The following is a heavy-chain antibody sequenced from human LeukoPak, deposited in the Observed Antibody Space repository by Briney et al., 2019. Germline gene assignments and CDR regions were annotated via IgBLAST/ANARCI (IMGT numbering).Heavy chain of an antibody. V-gene: IGHV3-66*01. CDR2: IYSGGST. J-gene: IGHJ4*02. Sequence: GGSLRLSCAASGFTFTSYAMNWVRQAPGKGLEWVSVIYSGGSTYYADSVKGRFTISRDNSKNTLYLQMNSLRAEDTAVYYCARDRGSGSSWSYDYWGQGTLVTVSS. D-gene: IGHD6-13*01. CDR1: GFTFTSYA. CDR3: ARDRGSGSSWSYDY.